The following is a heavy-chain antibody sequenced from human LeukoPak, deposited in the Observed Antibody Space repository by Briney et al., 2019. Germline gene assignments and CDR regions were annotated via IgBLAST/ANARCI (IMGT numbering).Heavy chain of an antibody. D-gene: IGHD2-15*01. CDR1: GFTFTTAG. Sequence: GGSLRVSPAATGFTFTTAGTHWVRQAPGKGLEWVAFISYDATNKYYADSVKGRFSISRDNSENTLYLQMNRLRVEDTAVYYCARDGDKCNGGSCYSWSVDYYYGFDVWGQGTTVTVSS. CDR3: ARDGDKCNGGSCYSWSVDYYYGFDV. CDR2: ISYDATNK. V-gene: IGHV3-30*03. J-gene: IGHJ6*02.